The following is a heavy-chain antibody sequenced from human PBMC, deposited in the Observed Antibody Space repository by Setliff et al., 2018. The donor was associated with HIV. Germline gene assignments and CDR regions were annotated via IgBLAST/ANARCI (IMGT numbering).Heavy chain of an antibody. Sequence: SETLSLTCTVSGGSISSTSYYWGWIRQPPGTGLEWIGSISSSGDTYYNPPLKSRVTTSVDTPKNQFSLKLNSVTAADTAVYYCAKTIGRYFDIFDNWGQGTLVTVSS. J-gene: IGHJ4*02. D-gene: IGHD3-9*01. CDR2: ISSSGDT. CDR1: GGSISSTSYY. V-gene: IGHV4-39*01. CDR3: AKTIGRYFDIFDN.